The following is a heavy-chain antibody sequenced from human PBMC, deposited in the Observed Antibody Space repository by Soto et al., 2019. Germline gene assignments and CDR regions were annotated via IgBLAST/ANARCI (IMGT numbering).Heavy chain of an antibody. V-gene: IGHV4-39*01. CDR3: ARHTPAISISDH. J-gene: IGHJ4*02. CDR1: GGSISSSSYY. Sequence: HLQLQESCPGLVKPSETLSLTCTVSGGSISSSSYYWGWIRQPPGKGLEWIGSIYYSGSTYYNPSLKSRVTISVDTSKNQFSLKLSSVTAADTAVYYCARHTPAISISDHWGQGTLVTVSS. D-gene: IGHD2-15*01. CDR2: IYYSGST.